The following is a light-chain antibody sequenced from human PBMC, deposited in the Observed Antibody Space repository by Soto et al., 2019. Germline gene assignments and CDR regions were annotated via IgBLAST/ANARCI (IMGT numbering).Light chain of an antibody. V-gene: IGKV3-20*01. CDR3: QQYGSAPFT. CDR1: QSVSSN. Sequence: EIVMTQSPPTLSVSPGERATLSCRASQSVSSNLAWYQQKPGQAPRLLIYDASSRATGIPDRISGSGSGTDFTLTISRLEPEDFAVYYCQQYGSAPFTFGPGTKVDIK. J-gene: IGKJ3*01. CDR2: DAS.